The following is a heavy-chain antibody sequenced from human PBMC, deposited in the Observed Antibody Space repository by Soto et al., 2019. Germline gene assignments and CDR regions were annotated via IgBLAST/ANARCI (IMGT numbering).Heavy chain of an antibody. CDR2: IIPIFGTA. D-gene: IGHD6-25*01. CDR3: ARDPSAGNWFDP. V-gene: IGHV1-69*13. Sequence: SVKVSCKASGYTFTSYAMHWVRQAPGQGLEWMGGIIPIFGTANYAQKFQGRVTITADESTSTAYMELSSLRSEDTAVYYCARDPSAGNWFDPWGQGTLVTVSS. CDR1: GYTFTSYA. J-gene: IGHJ5*02.